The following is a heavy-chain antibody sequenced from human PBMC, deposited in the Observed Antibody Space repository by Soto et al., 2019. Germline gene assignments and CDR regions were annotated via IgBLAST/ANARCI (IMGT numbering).Heavy chain of an antibody. Sequence: SETLSLTCTVSCCSISSYYWSWIRQPPGKELEWIGYICYSGSTNYNPSLKSRVTISVDTSKNQFSLKLSSVTAADTAVYYCARQSLIEQLNAFDIWGQGTMVTVSS. D-gene: IGHD6-13*01. CDR2: ICYSGST. CDR3: ARQSLIEQLNAFDI. V-gene: IGHV4-59*08. CDR1: CCSISSYY. J-gene: IGHJ3*02.